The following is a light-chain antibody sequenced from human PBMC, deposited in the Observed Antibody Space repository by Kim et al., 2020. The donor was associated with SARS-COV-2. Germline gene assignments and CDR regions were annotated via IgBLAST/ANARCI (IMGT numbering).Light chain of an antibody. CDR1: KLGDKY. CDR3: QTWDSSSAI. V-gene: IGLV3-1*01. J-gene: IGLJ2*01. CDR2: QDN. Sequence: SYELTQPPSVSVSPGQTASITCSGNKLGDKYISWYHQKPGQSPLLVIYQDNKRPSGIPERFSGSNSGNTATLTISGTQAMDEADYYCQTWDSSSAIFGGGTQLTVL.